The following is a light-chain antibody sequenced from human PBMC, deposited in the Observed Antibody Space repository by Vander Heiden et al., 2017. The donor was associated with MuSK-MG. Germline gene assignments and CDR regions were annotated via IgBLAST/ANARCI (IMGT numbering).Light chain of an antibody. J-gene: IGLJ2*01. V-gene: IGLV1-44*01. CDR1: SSNIVSNT. CDR3: AAWDDSLNGHV. CDR2: SNN. Sequence: QSVLTQPPSASGTPGQRVTISCSGSSSNIVSNTVDWYQQLPGTAPKLLIYSNNQRPSGVPDRFSGSKSGTSASLAISGLQSEDEADYYCAAWDDSLNGHVFGGGTKLTVL.